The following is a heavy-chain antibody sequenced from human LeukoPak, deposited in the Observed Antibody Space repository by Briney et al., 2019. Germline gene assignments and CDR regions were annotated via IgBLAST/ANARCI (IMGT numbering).Heavy chain of an antibody. J-gene: IGHJ3*02. D-gene: IGHD3-3*01. CDR3: AGATDFWTGSGAFDI. CDR1: GGTFIGYY. V-gene: IGHV4-34*01. CDR2: INQSGST. Sequence: PSETLSLTCAVYGGTFIGYYWRWLRQPPWKGLEWIGVINQSGSTNYNPSIKSRVTISVDTSKNQFSMKLSSVTAADTAVYYCAGATDFWTGSGAFDIWGQGTMVTVSS.